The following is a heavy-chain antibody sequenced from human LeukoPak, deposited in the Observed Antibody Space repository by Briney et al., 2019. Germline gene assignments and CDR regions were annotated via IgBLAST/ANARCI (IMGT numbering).Heavy chain of an antibody. V-gene: IGHV3-23*01. CDR1: GFTFSIYG. CDR3: VQAGCSGTTCYARDVLLSDY. Sequence: GGSLRLSCATSGFTFSIYGMTWVRQAPGKGLECISTISGSGGNTYYADSVKGRFTISRDNSKNTLYLHMNSLRAEDTAVYYCVQAGCSGTTCYARDVLLSDYWGQGTLVTVSS. J-gene: IGHJ4*02. CDR2: ISGSGGNT. D-gene: IGHD2-2*01.